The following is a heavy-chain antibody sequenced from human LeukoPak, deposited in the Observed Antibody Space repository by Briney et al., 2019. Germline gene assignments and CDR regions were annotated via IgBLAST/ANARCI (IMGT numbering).Heavy chain of an antibody. Sequence: GGSLRLSCAASGFTFSSYAMSWVRQAPGKGLEWVSSISGSGGSTYYADSVKGRFTISRDNSKNTLYLQMNSLGAEDTAVYYCSKDQGDFWSGYSIGYWGQGTLVTVSS. CDR2: ISGSGGST. V-gene: IGHV3-23*01. D-gene: IGHD3-3*01. CDR3: SKDQGDFWSGYSIGY. J-gene: IGHJ4*02. CDR1: GFTFSSYA.